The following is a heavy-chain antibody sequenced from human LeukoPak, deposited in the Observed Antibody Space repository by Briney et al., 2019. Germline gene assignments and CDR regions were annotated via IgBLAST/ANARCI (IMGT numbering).Heavy chain of an antibody. J-gene: IGHJ5*02. V-gene: IGHV3-30*18. D-gene: IGHD1-26*01. Sequence: GGSLRLSCAASGFTFSSYGMHWVRQAPGKGLEGGAVISYDGSNKYYADSVKGRFTISRDNSKNTLYLQLNSLRAEDTAVYYCAKDSPSVGATSGSWFDPWGQGTLVTVSS. CDR3: AKDSPSVGATSGSWFDP. CDR2: ISYDGSNK. CDR1: GFTFSSYG.